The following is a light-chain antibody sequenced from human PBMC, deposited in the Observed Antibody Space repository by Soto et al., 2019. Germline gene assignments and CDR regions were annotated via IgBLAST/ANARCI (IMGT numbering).Light chain of an antibody. Sequence: EVVLTQSPGTLSLSPGEIDTLSCRASQSFSSSSLAWCQQKRGQAPRLLIHDASSRATGIPDRFSGSGSGTDFTLTISRLEPEDFAVYYRQQYGGSPRTFGQGTKVDIK. CDR2: DAS. V-gene: IGKV3-20*01. J-gene: IGKJ1*01. CDR3: QQYGGSPRT. CDR1: QSFSSSS.